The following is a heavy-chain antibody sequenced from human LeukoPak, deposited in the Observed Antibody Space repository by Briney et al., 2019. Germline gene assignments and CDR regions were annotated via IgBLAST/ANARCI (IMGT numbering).Heavy chain of an antibody. CDR3: ARGGHDYYDRSGYYYMSAFDI. V-gene: IGHV3-33*01. CDR2: IWGNGTNR. Sequence: GGSLRLSCAASGFTLSSYGIHWVRQAPGKGLEWVAVIWGNGTNRHYLDSVRGRFTISRDNSKNTLYLQMNSLRAEDTAVYYCARGGHDYYDRSGYYYMSAFDIWGQGTMVTVSS. J-gene: IGHJ3*02. D-gene: IGHD3-22*01. CDR1: GFTLSSYG.